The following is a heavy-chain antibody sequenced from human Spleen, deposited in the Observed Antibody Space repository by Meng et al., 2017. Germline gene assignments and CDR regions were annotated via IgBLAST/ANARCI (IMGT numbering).Heavy chain of an antibody. CDR2: ISGSGGST. D-gene: IGHD6-19*01. J-gene: IGHJ3*02. CDR1: GFTFDDYA. V-gene: IGHV3-23*01. CDR3: ATATGYTNGWYSGAHDAFDI. Sequence: GESLKISCAASGFTFDDYAMHWVRQAPGKGLEWVSSISGSGGSTYYANSVKGRFTISKDNSKNTLYLQMNSLRAEDTAVYHCATATGYTNGWYSGAHDAFDIWGQGTMVTVSS.